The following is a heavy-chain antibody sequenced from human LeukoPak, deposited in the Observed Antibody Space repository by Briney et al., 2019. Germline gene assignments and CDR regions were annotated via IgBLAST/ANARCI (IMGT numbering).Heavy chain of an antibody. CDR2: ISGSGGST. J-gene: IGHJ2*01. D-gene: IGHD4-17*01. CDR3: AKSDYGDYGWYFDL. V-gene: IGHV3-23*01. Sequence: GGSLRLSCAASGFTFSSYAMSWVRQALGKGLEWVSAISGSGGSTYYADSVKGRFTISRDNSKNTLYLQMNSLRAEDTAVYYCAKSDYGDYGWYFDLWGRGTLVTVSS. CDR1: GFTFSSYA.